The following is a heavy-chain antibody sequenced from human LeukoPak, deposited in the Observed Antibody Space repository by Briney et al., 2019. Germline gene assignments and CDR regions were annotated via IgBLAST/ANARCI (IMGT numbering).Heavy chain of an antibody. D-gene: IGHD3-22*01. Sequence: SETLSLTCSVSGGSIRNTSYYWGWIRQPPGKGLEWIGSIYYSGSTYYNPSPKSRVTISVDTSKNQFSLKLSSVTAADTAVYYCATFVRDYYDSSGYSSWGQGTLVTVSS. CDR3: ATFVRDYYDSSGYSS. J-gene: IGHJ5*02. CDR2: IYYSGST. CDR1: GGSIRNTSYY. V-gene: IGHV4-39*07.